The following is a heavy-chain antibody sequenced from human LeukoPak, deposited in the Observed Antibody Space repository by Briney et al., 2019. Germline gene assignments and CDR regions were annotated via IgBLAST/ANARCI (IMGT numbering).Heavy chain of an antibody. D-gene: IGHD3-16*01. J-gene: IGHJ5*02. Sequence: SETLSLTCSISGDSITTNSYWWGWIPQSPGKGLEWIGSIYSSGNSYYNPSLKTRATISPDTSKNQYSPRLTSVTAADTAIYYCARRGIWDLQIGNWFDPWGQGILVIVSS. CDR1: GDSITTNSYW. V-gene: IGHV4-39*01. CDR2: IYSSGNS. CDR3: ARRGIWDLQIGNWFDP.